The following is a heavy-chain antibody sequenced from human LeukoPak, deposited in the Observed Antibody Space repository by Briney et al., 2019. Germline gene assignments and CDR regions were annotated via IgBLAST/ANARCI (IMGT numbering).Heavy chain of an antibody. V-gene: IGHV4-30-4*08. CDR3: AYCGGDCYDAFDI. Sequence: SETLSLTCTVSGGSISSGDYYWSWLRQPPGTGLEWIGYIYYSGSTYYNPSLKSRVTISVDTSKNQFSLKLSSVTAADTAVYYCAYCGGDCYDAFDIWGQGTMVTVSS. D-gene: IGHD2-21*01. J-gene: IGHJ3*02. CDR2: IYYSGST. CDR1: GGSISSGDYY.